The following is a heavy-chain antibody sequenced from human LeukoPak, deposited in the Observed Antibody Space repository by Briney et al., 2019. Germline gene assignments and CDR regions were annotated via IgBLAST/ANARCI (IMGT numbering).Heavy chain of an antibody. CDR2: INHSGST. Sequence: KPSETLSLTCAVYGGSFSGYYWSWIRQPPGKGLEWIGEINHSGSTNYNPSLKSRVTISVDTSKNQFSLKLSSVTAADTAVYYCARGRGIHSSGWYWRRWFDPWGQGTLVTVSS. CDR3: ARGRGIHSSGWYWRRWFDP. D-gene: IGHD6-19*01. CDR1: GGSFSGYY. V-gene: IGHV4-34*01. J-gene: IGHJ5*02.